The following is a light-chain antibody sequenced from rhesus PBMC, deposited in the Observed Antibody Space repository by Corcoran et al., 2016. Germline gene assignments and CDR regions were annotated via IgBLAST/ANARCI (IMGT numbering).Light chain of an antibody. CDR1: QGISDY. V-gene: IGKV1-36*02. J-gene: IGKJ4*01. CDR3: LQDYSTPLT. Sequence: IQMTQSPSSLSASVGDRVTITCRASQGISDYLSWYQKKQGKVPKRLIYAASSLESGVPSRFRGSGYGTEFTLTISSMQPEEFAADYCLQDYSTPLTFGGGTKVEIK. CDR2: AAS.